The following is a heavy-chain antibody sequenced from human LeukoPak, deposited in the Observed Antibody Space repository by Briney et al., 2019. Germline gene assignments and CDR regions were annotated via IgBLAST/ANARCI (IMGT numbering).Heavy chain of an antibody. J-gene: IGHJ4*02. D-gene: IGHD4-23*01. Sequence: SETLSLACTVSGGSISSSSYYWGWIRQPPGKGLERIGSIFYTGSTDYNPSLKRLVTIFVDTTKNQFTLKLSSVSSADTAVYYCARHPYGSNSGAHPVAEYYFDNWGQGTMVTVSS. V-gene: IGHV4-39*01. CDR2: IFYTGST. CDR1: GGSISSSSYY. CDR3: ARHPYGSNSGAHPVAEYYFDN.